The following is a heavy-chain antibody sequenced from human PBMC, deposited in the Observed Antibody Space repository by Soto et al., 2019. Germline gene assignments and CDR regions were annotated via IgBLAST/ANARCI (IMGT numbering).Heavy chain of an antibody. CDR1: GFTFRSYA. CDR2: ISYDGSNK. CDR3: ARGPGDY. J-gene: IGHJ4*02. V-gene: IGHV3-30-3*01. Sequence: QVQLVESGGGVVQPGRSLRLSCAASGFTFRSYAMHWVRQAPGKGLEWVAVISYDGSNKYYADSVKGRFTISRDNSKNTLYLQMNSLRAEDTAVYYCARGPGDYWGQGSLVTVSS.